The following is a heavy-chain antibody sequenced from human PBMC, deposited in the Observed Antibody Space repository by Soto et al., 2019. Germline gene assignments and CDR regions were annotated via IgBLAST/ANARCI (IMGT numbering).Heavy chain of an antibody. Sequence: QVQLVESGGGVVQPGRSLRLSCAASGFTFSTYGMHWVRQAPGKGLEWVAVIWYDGSNKYYADSVKGRFTISRDNSKNTLYLQMNSLRAEDTAVYYYARVSTAMVYFDYWGQGTLVTVSS. V-gene: IGHV3-33*01. CDR1: GFTFSTYG. CDR2: IWYDGSNK. CDR3: ARVSTAMVYFDY. J-gene: IGHJ4*02. D-gene: IGHD5-18*01.